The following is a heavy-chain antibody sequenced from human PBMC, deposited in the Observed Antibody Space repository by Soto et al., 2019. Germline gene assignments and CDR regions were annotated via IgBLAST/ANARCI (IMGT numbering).Heavy chain of an antibody. V-gene: IGHV4-30-4*01. CDR3: ASGPTGRDGYNSELPPDY. CDR2: IYYSGST. CDR1: GGSISSGDYY. D-gene: IGHD5-12*01. J-gene: IGHJ4*02. Sequence: QVQLQESGPGLVKPSQTLSLTCTVSGGSISSGDYYWSWIRQPPGKGLEWIAYIYYSGSTYYNPSLKSRVTISVDTSKNQFSLKLSSVTATDTAVYYCASGPTGRDGYNSELPPDYWGQGTLVTVSS.